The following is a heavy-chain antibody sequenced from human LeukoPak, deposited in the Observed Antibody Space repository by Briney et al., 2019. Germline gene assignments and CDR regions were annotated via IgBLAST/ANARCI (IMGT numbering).Heavy chain of an antibody. CDR1: GFTFSSYS. CDR3: ARDEVDCSSTSCYLGYYYYGMDV. J-gene: IGHJ6*02. CDR2: ISSSSSYI. V-gene: IGHV3-21*01. Sequence: GGSLRLSCAASGFTFSSYSMNWVRQAPGKGLEWVSSISSSSSYIYYADSVKGRFTISRDNAKHSLYLQMNSLRAEDTAVYYCARDEVDCSSTSCYLGYYYYGMDVWGQGTTVTVSS. D-gene: IGHD2-2*01.